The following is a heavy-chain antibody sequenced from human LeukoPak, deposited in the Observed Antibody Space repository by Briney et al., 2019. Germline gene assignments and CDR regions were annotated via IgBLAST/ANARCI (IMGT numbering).Heavy chain of an antibody. J-gene: IGHJ4*02. CDR1: GGSFSGYY. V-gene: IGHV4-34*01. CDR3: ARVQYSVYDGGVDY. D-gene: IGHD5/OR15-5a*01. Sequence: SETLSLTCAVYGGSFSGYYWSWIRQPPGKGLEWIGEINHSGSTNYNPSLKSRVTISVDTSKNQFSLQLSSVTAADTAVYHCARVQYSVYDGGVDYWGQGTLVTVSS. CDR2: INHSGST.